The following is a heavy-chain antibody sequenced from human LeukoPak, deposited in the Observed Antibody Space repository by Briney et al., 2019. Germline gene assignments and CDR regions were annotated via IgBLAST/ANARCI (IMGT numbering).Heavy chain of an antibody. Sequence: GGSLRLSCAASGFTFSSYSMNWVRQAPGKGLEWVSYISYSSSTIYYGDSVKGRFTISRDNAKNLLFLQMNGLRAEDTALYYCARGRSITLLRGVAMSDGFDIWGQGAMVAVSS. J-gene: IGHJ3*02. CDR3: ARGRSITLLRGVAMSDGFDI. V-gene: IGHV3-48*04. CDR1: GFTFSSYS. D-gene: IGHD3-10*01. CDR2: ISYSSSTI.